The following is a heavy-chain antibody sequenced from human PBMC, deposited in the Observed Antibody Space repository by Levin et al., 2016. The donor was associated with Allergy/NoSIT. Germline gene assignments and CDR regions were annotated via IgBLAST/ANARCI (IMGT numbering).Heavy chain of an antibody. J-gene: IGHJ4*02. CDR1: GFTFSSYA. CDR3: AKGSSYGDYVDY. CDR2: ISGSGGST. Sequence: GESLKISCAASGFTFSSYAMSWVRQAPGKGLEWVSAISGSGGSTYYADSVKGRFTISRDNSKNTLYLQMNSLRAEDTAVYYCAKGSSYGDYVDYWGQGTLVTVSS. V-gene: IGHV3-23*01. D-gene: IGHD4-17*01.